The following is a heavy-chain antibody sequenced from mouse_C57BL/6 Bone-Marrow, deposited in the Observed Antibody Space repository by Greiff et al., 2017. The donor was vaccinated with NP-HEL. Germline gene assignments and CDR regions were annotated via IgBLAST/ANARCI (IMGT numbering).Heavy chain of an antibody. J-gene: IGHJ2*01. V-gene: IGHV1-81*01. CDR1: GYTFTSYG. Sequence: QVQLKESGAELARPGASVKLSCKASGYTFTSYGISWVKQRTGQGLEWIGELYPRSGNTYYNEKFKGKATLTADKSSSTAYMELRSLTAEDSAVYFCARWPAQATFDYWGQGTTLTVSS. D-gene: IGHD3-2*02. CDR3: ARWPAQATFDY. CDR2: LYPRSGNT.